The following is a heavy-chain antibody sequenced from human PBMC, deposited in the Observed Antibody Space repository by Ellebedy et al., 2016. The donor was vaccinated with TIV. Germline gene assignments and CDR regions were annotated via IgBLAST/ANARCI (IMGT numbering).Heavy chain of an antibody. CDR3: ARYGGGSRRDSDL. J-gene: IGHJ2*01. CDR2: ISYDGTNK. Sequence: GGSLRLSCAASGFSFNTYAIYWVRQAPGKGLEWVAVISYDGTNKYYADSVKSRFTISRDNAKNSLYLQMNSLRAEDTAVYFCARYGGGSRRDSDLWGRGTLVTVSS. D-gene: IGHD2-15*01. CDR1: GFSFNTYA. V-gene: IGHV3-30-3*01.